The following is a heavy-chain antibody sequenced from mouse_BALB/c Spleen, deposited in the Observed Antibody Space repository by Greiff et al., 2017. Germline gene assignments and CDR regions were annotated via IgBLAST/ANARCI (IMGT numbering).Heavy chain of an antibody. CDR3: ARGEDHYYGSPWYFDV. J-gene: IGHJ1*01. CDR1: GFTFSSFG. Sequence: EVQLVESGGGLVQPGGSRKLSCAASGFTFSSFGMHWVRQAPEKGLEWVAYISSGSSTIYYADTVKGRFTISRDNPKNTLFLQMTSLRSEDTAMYYCARGEDHYYGSPWYFDVWGAGTTVTVAS. CDR2: ISSGSSTI. D-gene: IGHD1-1*01. V-gene: IGHV5-17*02.